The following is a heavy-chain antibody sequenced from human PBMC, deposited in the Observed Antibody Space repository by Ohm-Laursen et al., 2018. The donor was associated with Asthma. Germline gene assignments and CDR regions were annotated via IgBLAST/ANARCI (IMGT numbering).Heavy chain of an antibody. J-gene: IGHJ3*02. CDR3: ARSPPTSKYPHDAFDI. CDR1: GYTLTELS. CDR2: FDPEDGET. D-gene: IGHD2-2*01. V-gene: IGHV1-24*01. Sequence: ASVKVSCKVSGYTLTELSMHWVRQAPGKGLEWMGGFDPEDGETIYAQKFQGRVTITADESTSTAYMELSSLRSEDTAVYYCARSPPTSKYPHDAFDIWGQGTMVTVSS.